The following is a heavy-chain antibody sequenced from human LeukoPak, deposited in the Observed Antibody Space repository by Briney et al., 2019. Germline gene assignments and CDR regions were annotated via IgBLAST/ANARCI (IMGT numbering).Heavy chain of an antibody. D-gene: IGHD3-22*01. Sequence: SETLSLTCTVSGGSISSSSYYWGWIRQPPGKGLEWIGEINHSGSTNYNPSLKSRVTISVDTSKNQFSLKLSSVTAADTAVYYCARLLSLNGYYYAVGIRSGAFDIWGQGTMVTVSS. CDR2: INHSGST. CDR3: ARLLSLNGYYYAVGIRSGAFDI. J-gene: IGHJ3*02. CDR1: GGSISSSSYY. V-gene: IGHV4-39*07.